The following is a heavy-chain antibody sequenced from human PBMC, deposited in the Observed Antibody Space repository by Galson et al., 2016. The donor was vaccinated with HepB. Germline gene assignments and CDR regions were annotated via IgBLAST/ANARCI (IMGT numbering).Heavy chain of an antibody. D-gene: IGHD3-16*01. CDR1: GVSINTDYY. Sequence: TLSLTCTVSGVSINTDYYWNWIRQSPEKGLEWIGYIHHSGNTDHNPSLEGRLSMAVGTSDNQFSLTLSSVTAADTAVYYCAKSATWGPDAWFDPWGRGILVTVSS. CDR3: AKSATWGPDAWFDP. CDR2: IHHSGNT. J-gene: IGHJ5*02. V-gene: IGHV4-31*03.